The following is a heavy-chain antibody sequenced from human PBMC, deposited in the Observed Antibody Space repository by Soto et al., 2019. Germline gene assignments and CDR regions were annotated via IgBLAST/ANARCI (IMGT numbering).Heavy chain of an antibody. V-gene: IGHV2-5*02. Sequence: QITLKESGPTLVKPTQTLTLTCTFSGFSLSTSGVGVGWIRQPPGKALEWLALIYWDDDKRYSPSLKSRLTTXKXTXXNQVVLTMTSMDPVDTATYYCAHHVITAARYGMDVWGQGTTVTVSS. CDR1: GFSLSTSGVG. CDR3: AHHVITAARYGMDV. J-gene: IGHJ6*02. D-gene: IGHD6-6*01. CDR2: IYWDDDK.